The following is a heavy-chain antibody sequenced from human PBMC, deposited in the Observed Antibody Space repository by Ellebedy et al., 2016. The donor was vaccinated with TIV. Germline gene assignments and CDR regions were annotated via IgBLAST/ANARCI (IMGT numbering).Heavy chain of an antibody. J-gene: IGHJ4*02. CDR3: SRDGREWSRDC. CDR2: VSRGREA. D-gene: IGHD3-3*01. CDR1: GFTFSISG. V-gene: IGHV3-21*06. Sequence: GGSLRLXXAASGFTFSISGMTWVRQRPGTGLGWVATVSRGREAYYADPFKSRFFISRDNDLNSVFLQLNNLRVEDTAVYYCSRDGREWSRDCWGQGTLVTVSS.